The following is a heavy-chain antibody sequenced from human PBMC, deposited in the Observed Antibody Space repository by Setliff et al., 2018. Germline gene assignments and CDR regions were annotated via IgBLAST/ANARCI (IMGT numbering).Heavy chain of an antibody. Sequence: GSLRLSCAASGFTFSSYWMSWVRQAPGKGLEWIGSIYYSGSTYYNPSLKSRVTISVDTSKNQFSLKLSSVTAADTAVYYCARVALVVVIRNAFDIWGQGTMVTVSS. CDR2: IYYSGST. CDR1: GFTFSSYW. J-gene: IGHJ3*02. D-gene: IGHD2-21*01. CDR3: ARVALVVVIRNAFDI. V-gene: IGHV4-39*07.